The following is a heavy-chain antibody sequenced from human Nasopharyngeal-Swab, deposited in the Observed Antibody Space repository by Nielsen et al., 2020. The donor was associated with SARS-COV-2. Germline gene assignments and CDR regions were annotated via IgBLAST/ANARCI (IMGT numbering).Heavy chain of an antibody. CDR1: VGSFSGYY. Sequence: SETLSLTCAVHVGSFSGYYWSWVRQPPGKGLEWIGEVDHTGRTNNNPSLRSRVTMSVDTSKNQFSLTLSSVTAADTAVYYCARGGYQLLLRNYYYGMDVWSQGTTVTVSS. D-gene: IGHD2-15*01. CDR3: ARGGYQLLLRNYYYGMDV. J-gene: IGHJ6*02. CDR2: VDHTGRT. V-gene: IGHV4-34*01.